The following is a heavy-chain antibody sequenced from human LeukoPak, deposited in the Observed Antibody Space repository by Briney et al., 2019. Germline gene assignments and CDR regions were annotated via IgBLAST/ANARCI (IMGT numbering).Heavy chain of an antibody. CDR1: GFTFDNYA. CDR3: ARWRGEYYYDSRGYRGAIDY. V-gene: IGHV3-30-3*01. Sequence: GGSLRLSCTASGFTFDNYALHWVRQTPAKGLEWVAVISNDGNKKFYTDSVKGRFIISRDNSKNTLSLQMSSLRLEDAAVYYCARWRGEYYYDSRGYRGAIDYWGQGTLVTVSS. D-gene: IGHD3-22*01. J-gene: IGHJ4*02. CDR2: ISNDGNKK.